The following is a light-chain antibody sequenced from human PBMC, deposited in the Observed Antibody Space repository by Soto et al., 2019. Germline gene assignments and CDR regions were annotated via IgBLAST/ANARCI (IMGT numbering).Light chain of an antibody. Sequence: DIVMTQSPDSLAVSLGERATINCKSSQTILSRSTNKASLGWFQQKPGQPPELLSNWASIRESGLPDRFSGSGSGTAFTLSIGCLRADYVAVYYCQQYYGTPTVGHGTQGEIK. CDR1: QTILSRSTNKAS. CDR2: WAS. CDR3: QQYYGTPT. V-gene: IGKV4-1*01. J-gene: IGKJ1*01.